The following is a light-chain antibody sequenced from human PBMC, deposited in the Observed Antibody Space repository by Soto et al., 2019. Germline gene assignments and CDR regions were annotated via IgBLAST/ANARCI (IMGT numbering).Light chain of an antibody. V-gene: IGLV2-8*01. Sequence: QSALTQPPSASGSPGQTVTISCTGTSSDVGGYDYVSWYQQHPGEAPKLIIYEVTKRPSGVPDRFSGSKSGNTASLTVSGLQAEDEADYHCSSYAGGKNFYVFGTGNKLTVL. CDR3: SSYAGGKNFYV. CDR2: EVT. CDR1: SSDVGGYDY. J-gene: IGLJ1*01.